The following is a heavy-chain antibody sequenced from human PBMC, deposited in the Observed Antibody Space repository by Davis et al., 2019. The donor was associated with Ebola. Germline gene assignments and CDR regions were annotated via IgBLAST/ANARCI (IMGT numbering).Heavy chain of an antibody. V-gene: IGHV1-18*04. J-gene: IGHJ5*02. Sequence: ASVKVSCKASGYTFTGYYMHWVRQAPGQGLEWMGWISAYNGNTNYAQKLQGRVTMTTDTSTSTAYMELRSLRSDDTAVYYCARTYRAMVQGVINWFDPWGQGTLVTVSS. CDR1: GYTFTGYY. CDR2: ISAYNGNT. D-gene: IGHD3-10*01. CDR3: ARTYRAMVQGVINWFDP.